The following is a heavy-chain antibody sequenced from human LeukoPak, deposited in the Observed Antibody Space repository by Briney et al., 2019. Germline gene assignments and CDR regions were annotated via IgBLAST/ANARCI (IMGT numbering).Heavy chain of an antibody. V-gene: IGHV3-23*01. CDR3: AKDITTTVTSWNSDY. Sequence: PGGSLRLSCAASGFTFRTYAMSWVRQAPGKGLEWVSAITGSGASTYYADSVKGRFTISRDNSKNTLYLQMNSLRAEDTAVYYCAKDITTTVTSWNSDYWGQGILVTVSS. J-gene: IGHJ4*02. D-gene: IGHD4-17*01. CDR2: ITGSGAST. CDR1: GFTFRTYA.